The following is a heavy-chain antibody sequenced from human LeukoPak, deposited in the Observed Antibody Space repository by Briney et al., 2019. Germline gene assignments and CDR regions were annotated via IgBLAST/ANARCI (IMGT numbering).Heavy chain of an antibody. J-gene: IGHJ4*02. CDR1: GYTFTAYY. V-gene: IGHV1-2*02. Sequence: GSVSVSCKASGYTFTAYYMHWVRPAPGQGLEWMGWINPKSGGTNYAQKFQGRVTMTRDTSTSTAYMDLSTLRSDDTAVYYCARDRSVVAVGAYFDYWGQGPLVPVTS. D-gene: IGHD1-26*01. CDR2: INPKSGGT. CDR3: ARDRSVVAVGAYFDY.